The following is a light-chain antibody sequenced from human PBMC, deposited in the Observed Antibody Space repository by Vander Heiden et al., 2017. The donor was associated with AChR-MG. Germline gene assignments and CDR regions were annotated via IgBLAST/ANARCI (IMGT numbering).Light chain of an antibody. Sequence: DIVMTQSPDSLAVSLGERALINFKSSQSLLYRSNNKNYLAWYQQKPGQPPKLLIYWASTRESGVPDRFSGSGYGTDFTLTISNLQAEDVAIYYCQQYDSPPSITFGQGTRLDIK. J-gene: IGKJ5*01. CDR1: QSLLYRSNNKNY. CDR3: QQYDSPPSIT. CDR2: WAS. V-gene: IGKV4-1*01.